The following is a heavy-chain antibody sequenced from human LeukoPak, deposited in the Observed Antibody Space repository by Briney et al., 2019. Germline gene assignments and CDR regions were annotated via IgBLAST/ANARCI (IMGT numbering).Heavy chain of an antibody. CDR1: GGSISSYY. CDR2: IYYSGST. J-gene: IGHJ3*02. D-gene: IGHD3-10*01. V-gene: IGHV4-59*01. Sequence: SSETLSLTCTVSGGSISSYYWSWIRQPPGKGLEWIGYIYYSGSTNYNPSLRSRVTISVDTSKNQFSLKLSSVTAADTAVYYCARLKRDYGSGHDAFDIWGQGTMVTVSS. CDR3: ARLKRDYGSGHDAFDI.